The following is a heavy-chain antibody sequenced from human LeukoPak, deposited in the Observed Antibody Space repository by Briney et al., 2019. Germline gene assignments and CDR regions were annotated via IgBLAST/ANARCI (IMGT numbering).Heavy chain of an antibody. CDR2: ISGSAGST. Sequence: GGSLRLSCTTSGFTFSSYAMTWVRQAPGKGLDWVSLISGSAGSTYYADSARGRFTIPRDNSKNTLYLQMNSLRDEDTAIYYCAKDVRVGKYYGSGTYFDYWGQGTLVTVSS. J-gene: IGHJ4*02. CDR3: AKDVRVGKYYGSGTYFDY. D-gene: IGHD3-10*01. CDR1: GFTFSSYA. V-gene: IGHV3-23*01.